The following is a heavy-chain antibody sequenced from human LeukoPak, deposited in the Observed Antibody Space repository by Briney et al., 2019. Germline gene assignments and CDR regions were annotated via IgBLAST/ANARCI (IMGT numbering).Heavy chain of an antibody. CDR2: ISGSGGST. D-gene: IGHD6-19*01. J-gene: IGHJ4*02. CDR1: GFTFSDYY. Sequence: GSLRLSCAASGFTFSDYYMSWIRQAPGKGLEWVSAISGSGGSTYYADSVKGRFTISRDNSKNTLYLQMNSLRAEDTAVYYCAKEFAAVAGYYFDYWGQGTLVTVSS. V-gene: IGHV3-23*01. CDR3: AKEFAAVAGYYFDY.